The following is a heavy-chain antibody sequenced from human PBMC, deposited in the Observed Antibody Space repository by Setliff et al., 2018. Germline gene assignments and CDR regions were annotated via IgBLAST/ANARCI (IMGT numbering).Heavy chain of an antibody. CDR3: ARDRTAYNYGMDV. Sequence: SETLSLTCSVYGESFSNNYWSWIRQSPGRGLEWIGESNHGGSTSYNPSLKSRLTMSVDTSKDQFSLKLTSVTAADSAVYYCARDRTAYNYGMDVWGQGTTVTVSS. J-gene: IGHJ6*02. V-gene: IGHV4-34*01. CDR1: GESFSNNY. D-gene: IGHD5-18*01. CDR2: SNHGGST.